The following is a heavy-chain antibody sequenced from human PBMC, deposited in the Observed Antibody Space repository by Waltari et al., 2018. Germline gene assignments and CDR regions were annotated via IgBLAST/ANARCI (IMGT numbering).Heavy chain of an antibody. D-gene: IGHD7-27*01. CDR2: IIPMFGVP. Sequence: VQLVQPGAEVRTPGSSGRASSKATVCPFAGHRIMRGRLLPGQRLVWLGVIIPMFGVPDYSQKFQNRLTITADESTSTAYMELSSLTSEDTAIYFCATHKLGISQHYYHMGAWGKGTTVTISS. J-gene: IGHJ6*03. CDR1: VCPFAGHR. V-gene: IGHV1-69*12. CDR3: ATHKLGISQHYYHMGA.